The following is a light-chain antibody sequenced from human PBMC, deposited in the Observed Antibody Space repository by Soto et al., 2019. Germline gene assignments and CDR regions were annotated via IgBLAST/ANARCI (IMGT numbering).Light chain of an antibody. CDR3: QYYNNWLAT. J-gene: IGKJ4*01. V-gene: IGKV3-11*01. Sequence: IVLTQSPATLSLSPGERAILSCRASQSVSTFLAWFQQKPGQPPRLLIYNASNRTTGIPARFSGSGSGTEFTLTISSLQSEDFTIYYCQYYNNWLATFGGGTKVDIK. CDR2: NAS. CDR1: QSVSTF.